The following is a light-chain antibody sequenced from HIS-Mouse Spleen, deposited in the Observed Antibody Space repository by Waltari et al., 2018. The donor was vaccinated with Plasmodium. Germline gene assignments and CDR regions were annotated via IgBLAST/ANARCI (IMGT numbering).Light chain of an antibody. CDR2: EGS. V-gene: IGLV2-23*03. CDR1: STDVGSYHL. J-gene: IGLJ3*02. CDR3: CSYAGSSTFV. Sequence: QSALTQPASVSGSPGQSITISCTGTSTDVGSYHLVPWYQQPPGKAPKLIIYEGSKRPSGVSNRFSGSKSGNTASLTISGLQAEDEADYYCCSYAGSSTFVFGGGTKLTVL.